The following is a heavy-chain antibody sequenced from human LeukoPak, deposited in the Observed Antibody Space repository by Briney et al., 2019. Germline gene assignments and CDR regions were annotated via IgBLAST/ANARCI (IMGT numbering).Heavy chain of an antibody. J-gene: IGHJ4*02. D-gene: IGHD6-13*01. CDR2: IKQDGSEN. CDR3: ARDQGAAGDY. V-gene: IGHV3-7*01. Sequence: GGSLRLXCAASGFTFSTYWMTWVRQAPGKGLEWVANIKQDGSENYYVDSVKGRFTISRDNAKNSLYLQMNSLRADDTAVYYCARDQGAAGDYWGQGTLVTVSS. CDR1: GFTFSTYW.